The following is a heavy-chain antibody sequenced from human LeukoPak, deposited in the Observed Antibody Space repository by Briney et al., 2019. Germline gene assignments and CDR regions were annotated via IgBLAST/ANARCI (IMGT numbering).Heavy chain of an antibody. J-gene: IGHJ5*02. Sequence: PSETLSLTCSVSGGSISSYYWSWIRQPPGKGLEWIGYIYYSGSTKYNPSLKSRVTMSVETSKNQLSLKLSSVTAADTALYYCARDGMWHYGSGLDPWGQGTLVTVSS. CDR1: GGSISSYY. CDR3: ARDGMWHYGSGLDP. D-gene: IGHD3-10*01. CDR2: IYYSGST. V-gene: IGHV4-59*12.